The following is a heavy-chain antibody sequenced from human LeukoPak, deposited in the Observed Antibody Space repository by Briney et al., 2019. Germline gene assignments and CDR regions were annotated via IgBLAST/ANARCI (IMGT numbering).Heavy chain of an antibody. CDR3: ARVGCSPISCHTWFDP. CDR2: MNPANGNK. Sequence: ASVKVSCKASVYTFTSYDMHWVRQATGQGLEWMGWMNPANGNKVYARKFQGGVTNTRHISLSTAYMELSSLRSEDTAVYYCARVGCSPISCHTWFDPWGQGTLVTVSS. D-gene: IGHD2-2*01. CDR1: VYTFTSYD. J-gene: IGHJ5*02. V-gene: IGHV1-8*03.